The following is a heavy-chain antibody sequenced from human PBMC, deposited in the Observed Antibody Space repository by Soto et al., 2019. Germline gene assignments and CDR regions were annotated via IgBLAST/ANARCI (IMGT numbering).Heavy chain of an antibody. J-gene: IGHJ4*02. CDR2: IYPGDSDT. CDR3: ASAYGSGSYYNGYYFDY. CDR1: GYSFTSYW. Sequence: PGESLKISCKGSGYSFTSYWIGWVRQMPGKGLEWMGIIYPGDSDTRYSPYFQGQVTISADKSISTAYLQWSSLKASDTAMYYCASAYGSGSYYNGYYFDYWGQGTLVTVSS. D-gene: IGHD3-10*01. V-gene: IGHV5-51*01.